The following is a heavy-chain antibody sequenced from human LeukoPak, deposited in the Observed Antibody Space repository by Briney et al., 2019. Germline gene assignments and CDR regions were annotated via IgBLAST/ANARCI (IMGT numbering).Heavy chain of an antibody. CDR1: GFTFRSYW. CDR2: IKEDGSEK. D-gene: IGHD5-18*01. J-gene: IGHJ4*02. Sequence: PGGSLRLSCAASGFTFRSYWRSWVRQAPGKGLEWVANIKEDGSEKYYVDSVKGRFTISRDSAKNSLYLQMNSLRVEDTAVYYCARDHNYGSDYWGQGTLVTVSS. V-gene: IGHV3-7*03. CDR3: ARDHNYGSDY.